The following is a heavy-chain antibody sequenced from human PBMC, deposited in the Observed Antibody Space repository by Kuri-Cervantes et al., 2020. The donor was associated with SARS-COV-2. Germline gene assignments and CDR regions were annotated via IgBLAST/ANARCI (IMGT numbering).Heavy chain of an antibody. V-gene: IGHV3-21*01. CDR2: ISSTSTYI. CDR3: AREGTHLSSYYYMDV. J-gene: IGHJ6*03. CDR1: GFTFSSYS. D-gene: IGHD2/OR15-2a*01. Sequence: GESLKISCTASGFTFSSYSMNWVRQAPGKGLEWVSAISSTSTYINYVDSVKGRFTISRDDAKNPLYLQMSSLRAEDTAVYYCAREGTHLSSYYYMDVWGKGTTVTVSS.